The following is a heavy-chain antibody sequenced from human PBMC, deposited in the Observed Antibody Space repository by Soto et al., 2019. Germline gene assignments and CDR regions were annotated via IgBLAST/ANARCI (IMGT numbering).Heavy chain of an antibody. CDR3: AKEGLSESFYYYYYYYMVV. D-gene: IGHD3-16*02. V-gene: IGHV3-23*01. Sequence: GGSLRLSCAASGFTFSSYAMSWVRQAPGKGLEWVSAISGSGGSTYYADSVKGRFTISRDNSKNTLYLQMNSLRAEDTAVYYCAKEGLSESFYYYYYYYMVVWGKGTTVTVSS. CDR2: ISGSGGST. CDR1: GFTFSSYA. J-gene: IGHJ6*03.